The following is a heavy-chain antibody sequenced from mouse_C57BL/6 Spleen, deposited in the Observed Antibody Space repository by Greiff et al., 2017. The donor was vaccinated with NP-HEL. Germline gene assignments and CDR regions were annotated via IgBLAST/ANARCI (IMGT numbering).Heavy chain of an antibody. CDR1: GYTFTSYW. CDR3: ARTAQATEAMDY. Sequence: VQLQQPGAELVMPGASVKLSCKASGYTFTSYWMHWVKQRPGQGLEWIGEIDPSASYTNYNQEFKGKSTLTVDKSSSTAYMQLSSLTSEDSAVYYCARTAQATEAMDYWGQGTSVTVSS. J-gene: IGHJ4*01. D-gene: IGHD3-2*02. CDR2: IDPSASYT. V-gene: IGHV1-69*01.